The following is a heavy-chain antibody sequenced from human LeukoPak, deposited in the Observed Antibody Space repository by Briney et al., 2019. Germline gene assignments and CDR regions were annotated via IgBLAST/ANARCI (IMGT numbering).Heavy chain of an antibody. CDR3: AKDRSGLELDY. CDR1: GFTFSSHA. J-gene: IGHJ4*02. D-gene: IGHD3-10*01. Sequence: GGSLRLSCAASGFTFSSHAMSWVRQAPGKGLEWVSAISDSGGSTYYADSVKGRFTISRDNSKNTLYPQMNSLRAEDTAVYYCAKDRSGLELDYWGQGTLVTVSS. CDR2: ISDSGGST. V-gene: IGHV3-23*01.